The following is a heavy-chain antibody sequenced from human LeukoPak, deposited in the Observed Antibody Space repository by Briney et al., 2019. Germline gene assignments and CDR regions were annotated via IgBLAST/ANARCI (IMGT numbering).Heavy chain of an antibody. CDR3: TTDITMVRGVIIWDYYYYGMDV. V-gene: IGHV3-15*01. CDR2: IKSKTDGGTT. Sequence: GALRLSCAASGFTFSSYAMSWVRQAPGKGLEWVGRIKSKTDGGTTDYAAPVKGRFTISRDDSKNTLYLQMNSLKTEDTAVYYCTTDITMVRGVIIWDYYYYGMDVWGKGTTVTVSS. J-gene: IGHJ6*04. D-gene: IGHD3-10*01. CDR1: GFTFSSYA.